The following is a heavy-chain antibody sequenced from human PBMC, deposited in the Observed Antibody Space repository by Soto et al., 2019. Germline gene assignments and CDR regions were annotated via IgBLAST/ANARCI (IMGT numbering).Heavy chain of an antibody. CDR2: ISYDGSNK. Sequence: QVQLVESGGGVVQPGRSLRLSCAASGFTFSSYAMHWVRQAPGKGLEWVAVISYDGSNKYYADSVKGRFTISRDHSKNTLYLQMNSLRAEATAVYYCARGVTIFGVVMNIDYWGQGTLVTVSS. J-gene: IGHJ4*02. D-gene: IGHD3-3*01. V-gene: IGHV3-30-3*01. CDR1: GFTFSSYA. CDR3: ARGVTIFGVVMNIDY.